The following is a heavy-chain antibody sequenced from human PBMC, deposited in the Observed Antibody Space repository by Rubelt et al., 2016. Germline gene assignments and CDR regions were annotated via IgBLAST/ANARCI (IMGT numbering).Heavy chain of an antibody. CDR3: ARSIPGLWGRASVVY. J-gene: IGHJ4*02. V-gene: IGHV4-59*08. Sequence: QVQLQESGPGLVKPSETLSLTCTVSGGSISSYYWSWIRQPPGKGLEWIGYIYYSGSTNYNPSLKSRVTISVDTSKNQFSRKVGSVTAAGTAVYYWARSIPGLWGRASVVYWGQGTLVTVSS. D-gene: IGHD3-16*01. CDR1: GGSISSYY. CDR2: IYYSGST.